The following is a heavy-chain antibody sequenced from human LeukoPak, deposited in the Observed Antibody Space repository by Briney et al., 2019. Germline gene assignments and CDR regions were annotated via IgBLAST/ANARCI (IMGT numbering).Heavy chain of an antibody. CDR2: ISGSGGST. J-gene: IGHJ6*03. CDR1: GFTFSSYG. CDR3: AKVRAEPYYYYMDV. Sequence: GGSLRLSCAASGFTFSSYGMSWVRQAPGKGLEWVSAISGSGGSTYYADSVKGRFTTSRDNSKNTLYLQMNSLRAEDTAVYCCAKVRAEPYYYYMDVWGKGTTVTISS. V-gene: IGHV3-23*01.